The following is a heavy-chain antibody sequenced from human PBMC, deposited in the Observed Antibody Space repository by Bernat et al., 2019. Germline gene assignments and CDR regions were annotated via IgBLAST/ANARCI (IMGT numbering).Heavy chain of an antibody. V-gene: IGHV1-3*01. D-gene: IGHD3-3*01. Sequence: QVQLVQSGAEVKKPGASVKISCKASGYTFTNYAMQWVRQAPGQRLEWMGWINAGNGNTRYSQKFQGRVTITRDRSASTASMELSSLRSEDTAVYYCARGLWSASDVAYYFDYWGQGTLVTVSS. CDR3: ARGLWSASDVAYYFDY. J-gene: IGHJ4*02. CDR2: INAGNGNT. CDR1: GYTFTNYA.